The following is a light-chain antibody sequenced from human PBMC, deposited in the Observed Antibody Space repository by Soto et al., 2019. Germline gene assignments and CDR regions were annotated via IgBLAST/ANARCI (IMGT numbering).Light chain of an antibody. V-gene: IGLV2-8*01. J-gene: IGLJ1*01. CDR2: EVV. CDR1: KNGIWLYDF. CDR3: KSYAASNTYV. Sequence: QSALTQPPSASGSPVQSVTISCTGTKNGIWLYDFVSWYQHHPGKAPRLVIYEVVQRPSGVPDRFSGSKSGNTASLTVSGLQAADEYDYFCKSYAASNTYVYGSGTKLTVL.